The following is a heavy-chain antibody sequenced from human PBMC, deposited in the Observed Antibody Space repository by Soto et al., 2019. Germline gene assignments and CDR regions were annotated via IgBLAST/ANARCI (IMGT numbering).Heavy chain of an antibody. D-gene: IGHD4-17*01. CDR1: GFTFSSYS. Sequence: GGSLRLSCAASGFTFSSYSMNWVRQAPGKGLEWVSYISSSSSTIYYADSVKGRFTISRDNAKNSLYLQTNSLRDEDTAVYYCARALTTVTTNYFDYWGQGTLVTVSS. V-gene: IGHV3-48*02. CDR3: ARALTTVTTNYFDY. J-gene: IGHJ4*02. CDR2: ISSSSSTI.